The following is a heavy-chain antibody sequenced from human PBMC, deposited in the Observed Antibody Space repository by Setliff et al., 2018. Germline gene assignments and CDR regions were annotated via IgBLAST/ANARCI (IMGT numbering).Heavy chain of an antibody. V-gene: IGHV1-18*01. D-gene: IGHD5-12*01. CDR2: ISGYNGDT. Sequence: ASVKVSCKASGYTFTSYGINWVRQAPGQRLEWVGWISGYNGDTNYAQKFQGRVTMTTDRSTRTAYMELRSLISDDTAVYYCARCFPFLSGYDRGAFDSWGQGTPVTVSS. J-gene: IGHJ4*02. CDR1: GYTFTSYG. CDR3: ARCFPFLSGYDRGAFDS.